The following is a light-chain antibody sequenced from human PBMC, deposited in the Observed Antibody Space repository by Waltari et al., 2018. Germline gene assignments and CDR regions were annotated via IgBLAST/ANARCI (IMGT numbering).Light chain of an antibody. CDR1: TFNIRCNY. Sequence: HSVLTQPASASGTPGSRVTISCSGRTFNIRCNYVNWYLQLPGSAPKLLIYVNSRRPSGVPDRFSGSKSGTSASLAISALRSEDEADYYCAAWDDSLSAPLFGGGTKLTVL. CDR3: AAWDDSLSAPL. CDR2: VNS. V-gene: IGLV1-47*01. J-gene: IGLJ3*02.